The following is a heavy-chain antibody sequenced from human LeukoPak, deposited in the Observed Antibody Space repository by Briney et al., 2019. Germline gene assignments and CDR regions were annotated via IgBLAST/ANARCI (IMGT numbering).Heavy chain of an antibody. D-gene: IGHD6-13*01. V-gene: IGHV3-23*01. J-gene: IGHJ4*02. CDR1: GFTFSSYA. CDR2: IRGSDDST. CDR3: AKDTGPAAGITADY. Sequence: GGSLRLSCAASGFTFSSYAMTWVRQAPGKGLEWVSTIRGSDDSTYYADSVKGRFTISRDNSKNTLYLQMNSLRAEDTAIYYCAKDTGPAAGITADYWGQGTLVTVS.